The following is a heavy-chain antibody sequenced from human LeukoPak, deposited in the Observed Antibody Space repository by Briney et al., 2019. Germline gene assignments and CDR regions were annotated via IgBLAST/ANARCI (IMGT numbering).Heavy chain of an antibody. CDR3: AREDYDFWSGYSTFDY. D-gene: IGHD3-3*01. Sequence: SQTLSLTCTVSGGSISSGSYYWSWIRQPAGKGLEWIGRIYTSGSTNYNPSLKSRVTISVDTSKNQFSLKLSSVTAADTAVYYCAREDYDFWSGYSTFDYWGQGTLVTVS. V-gene: IGHV4-61*02. CDR1: GGSISSGSYY. CDR2: IYTSGST. J-gene: IGHJ4*02.